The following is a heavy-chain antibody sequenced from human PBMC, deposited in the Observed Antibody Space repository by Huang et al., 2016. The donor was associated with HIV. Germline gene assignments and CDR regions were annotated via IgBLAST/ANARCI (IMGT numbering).Heavy chain of an antibody. Sequence: QVQLVESGGGVVQPGGSLGLSCPASGFTFGSFGMHWVRQAPGKGLEWVAFIRYDGNNYYYADSVRGRFTISRDNSKDTLYLQMNRLRPDDSAVYYCAKDLTYTFGRHFDYWGRGTLVTVSS. J-gene: IGHJ4*02. D-gene: IGHD3-3*01. CDR1: GFTFGSFG. V-gene: IGHV3-30*02. CDR2: IRYDGNNY. CDR3: AKDLTYTFGRHFDY.